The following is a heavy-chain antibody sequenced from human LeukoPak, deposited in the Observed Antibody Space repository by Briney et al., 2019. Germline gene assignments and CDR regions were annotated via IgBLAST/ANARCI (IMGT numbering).Heavy chain of an antibody. Sequence: AGGSLRLSCAASGFTVSSNYMSWVRQAPGKGLEWVSVIYSGGSTYYADSVKGRFTISRDNSKNTLYLQVNSLRAEDTAVYYCARGYCSSTSCYYDYWGQGTLVTVSS. CDR2: IYSGGST. D-gene: IGHD2-2*01. J-gene: IGHJ4*02. CDR3: ARGYCSSTSCYYDY. CDR1: GFTVSSNY. V-gene: IGHV3-66*01.